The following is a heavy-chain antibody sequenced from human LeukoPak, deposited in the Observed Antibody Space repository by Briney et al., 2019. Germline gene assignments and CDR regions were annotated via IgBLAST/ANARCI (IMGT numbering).Heavy chain of an antibody. J-gene: IGHJ4*02. CDR2: INPNSGGT. V-gene: IGHV1-2*06. D-gene: IGHD6-25*01. CDR3: ARDAAKVYYFDY. Sequence: GASVKVSCKASGYTFTGYYMHWVRQAPGQGLEWMGRINPNSGGTNYAQKFQGRVTMTRDTSISTAYMELSRLRSDDTAVYYCARDAAKVYYFDYWGQGTLVNVSS. CDR1: GYTFTGYY.